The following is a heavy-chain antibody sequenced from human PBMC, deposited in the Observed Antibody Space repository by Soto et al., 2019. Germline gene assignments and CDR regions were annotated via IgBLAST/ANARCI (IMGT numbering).Heavy chain of an antibody. Sequence: QGQLVESGGGVVQPGRSLRLSCAASGFTFSNYGMHWVRQAPGKGLEWVAVIWYAGTNKYYADSVKGRFTISRDNSKNTLYLQMNSLRAEDTAVYYCARDQAAAPTLDYYFGMDVWGQGTTVTVSS. CDR2: IWYAGTNK. D-gene: IGHD6-13*01. J-gene: IGHJ6*02. CDR3: ARDQAAAPTLDYYFGMDV. V-gene: IGHV3-33*01. CDR1: GFTFSNYG.